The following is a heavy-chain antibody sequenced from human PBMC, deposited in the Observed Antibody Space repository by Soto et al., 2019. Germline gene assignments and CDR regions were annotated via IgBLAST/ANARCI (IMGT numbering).Heavy chain of an antibody. V-gene: IGHV3-48*03. CDR3: VRFGGAAAGPGDY. J-gene: IGHJ4*02. CDR2: ISSSGTTI. D-gene: IGHD6-13*01. Sequence: GGSLRLSCVASEFTFSNYEMNWVRQAPGKGLEWVSYISSSGTTIYYTDSVKGRFTISRDNATKSLYLQMNSLRAEDTAVYYCVRFGGAAAGPGDYWGQGTLVIVSS. CDR1: EFTFSNYE.